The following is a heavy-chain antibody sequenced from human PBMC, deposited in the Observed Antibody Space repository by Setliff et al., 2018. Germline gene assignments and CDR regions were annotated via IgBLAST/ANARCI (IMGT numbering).Heavy chain of an antibody. D-gene: IGHD2-15*01. Sequence: GGSLRLSCAASGFTFSDAWMNWVRQAPGKGLEWVSYISSSGSTIYYADSVKGRFTISRDNAKSSLYLQMNSLRAEDTAVYYCARQLRYCSAGSCYGQVFDYWGQGTLVTVSS. J-gene: IGHJ4*02. V-gene: IGHV3-11*04. CDR3: ARQLRYCSAGSCYGQVFDY. CDR2: ISSSGSTI. CDR1: GFTFSDAW.